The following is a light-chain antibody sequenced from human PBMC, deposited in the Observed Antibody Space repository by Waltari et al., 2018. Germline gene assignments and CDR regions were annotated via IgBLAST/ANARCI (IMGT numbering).Light chain of an antibody. V-gene: IGKV3D-11*01. CDR1: QGVSKF. CDR2: DVS. J-gene: IGKJ4*01. CDR3: QQYDRWPLT. Sequence: VVLTQSPATLSLSPGERATLSCRASQGVSKFLAWFPQKPGQSPRLLVYDVSTRATGIPSRFSGSGPGPEFILTINSLEPEDFAVYYCQQYDRWPLTFGGGTKLEIK.